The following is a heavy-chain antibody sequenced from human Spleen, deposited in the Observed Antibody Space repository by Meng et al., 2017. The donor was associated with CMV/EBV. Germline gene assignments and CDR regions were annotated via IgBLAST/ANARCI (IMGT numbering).Heavy chain of an antibody. D-gene: IGHD2-15*01. Sequence: GESLKISCAASGFTFSSYSMNWVRQAPGKGLEWVSSISSSSSYIYYADSVKGRFTISRDNAKNSLYLQMNSLRAEDTAVYYCARDGYCSGGSCYYYYGMDVWGQGTTVTVSS. CDR2: ISSSSSYI. V-gene: IGHV3-21*01. J-gene: IGHJ6*02. CDR1: GFTFSSYS. CDR3: ARDGYCSGGSCYYYYGMDV.